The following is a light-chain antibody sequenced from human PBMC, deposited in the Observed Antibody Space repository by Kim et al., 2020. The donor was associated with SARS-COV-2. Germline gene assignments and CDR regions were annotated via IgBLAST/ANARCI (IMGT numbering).Light chain of an antibody. CDR2: DAS. J-gene: IGKJ2*01. CDR3: QQRSNWPPVT. V-gene: IGKV3-11*01. Sequence: EIVLTQSPATLSLSPGERATLSCRASQSVSIYLAWYQQKAGQAPRLLIYDASNRAAGIPARFSGSGSGTDFTLTISSLEPEDFAVYYCQQRSNWPPVTFGQGTKLEI. CDR1: QSVSIY.